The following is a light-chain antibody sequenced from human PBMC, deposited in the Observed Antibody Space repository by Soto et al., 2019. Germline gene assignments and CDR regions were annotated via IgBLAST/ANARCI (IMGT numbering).Light chain of an antibody. J-gene: IGLJ2*01. V-gene: IGLV2-14*03. CDR3: SSYTSSSTVI. Sequence: QSALTQPASVSGSPGQSITISCTGTSRDVGTYNYVSWYQQHPGKAPKLMIYDISNRPSGVSNRFSGSKSGNTASLIISGLQAEDEADYYCSSYTSSSTVIFGGGTKLTVL. CDR1: SRDVGTYNY. CDR2: DIS.